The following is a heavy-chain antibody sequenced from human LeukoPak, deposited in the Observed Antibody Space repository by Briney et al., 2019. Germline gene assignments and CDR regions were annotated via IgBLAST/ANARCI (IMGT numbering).Heavy chain of an antibody. Sequence: SETLSLTCAVYGGSLSGYYWSWIRQPPGKGLEWIGEINHSGSTNYNPSLKSRVTTSVDTSKNQFSLKLSSVTAADTAVYYCARVGTAVAGYWGQGTLVTVSS. CDR1: GGSLSGYY. J-gene: IGHJ4*02. V-gene: IGHV4-34*01. D-gene: IGHD6-19*01. CDR2: INHSGST. CDR3: ARVGTAVAGY.